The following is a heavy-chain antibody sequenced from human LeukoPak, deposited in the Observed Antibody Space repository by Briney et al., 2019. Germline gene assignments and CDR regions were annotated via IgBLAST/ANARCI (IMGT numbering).Heavy chain of an antibody. CDR2: ISGSGGST. CDR1: GFTFSSYG. Sequence: GGSLRLSCAASGFTFSSYGMSWVRQVPGKGLEWVSAISGSGGSTYYADSVKGRFTISRDNSKNTLYLQMNSLRAEDTAVYYCAEVRSNYYGSGSYYWDYWGQGTLVIVSS. V-gene: IGHV3-23*01. D-gene: IGHD3-10*01. CDR3: AEVRSNYYGSGSYYWDY. J-gene: IGHJ4*02.